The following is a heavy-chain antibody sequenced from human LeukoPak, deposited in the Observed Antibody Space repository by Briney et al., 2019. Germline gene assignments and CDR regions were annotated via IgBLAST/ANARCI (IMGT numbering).Heavy chain of an antibody. V-gene: IGHV4-39*01. D-gene: IGHD1-26*01. CDR3: ARFKGGTGFDY. Sequence: SETLSLTCAVSGGSITTTDFDWAWLSQPPGQGFEWIATISSSGKSYYYPSLMSRVTISVDTSKNQFSLDVTPVPAADTGLFYCARFKGGTGFDYWGRGILVSVS. J-gene: IGHJ4*02. CDR2: ISSSGKS. CDR1: GGSITTTDFD.